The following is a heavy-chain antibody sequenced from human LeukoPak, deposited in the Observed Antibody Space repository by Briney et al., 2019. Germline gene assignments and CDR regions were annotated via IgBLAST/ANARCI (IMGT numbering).Heavy chain of an antibody. CDR3: ARGGTYDY. D-gene: IGHD1-26*01. CDR1: GFTFSSYA. J-gene: IGHJ4*02. Sequence: PGRSLRLSCAASGFTFSSYAMHSVRQAPGKGLEWVAVISYDGSNKYYADSVKGRFTISRDNSKNTLYLQMNSLRAEDTAVYYCARGGTYDYWGQGTLVTVSS. V-gene: IGHV3-30*04. CDR2: ISYDGSNK.